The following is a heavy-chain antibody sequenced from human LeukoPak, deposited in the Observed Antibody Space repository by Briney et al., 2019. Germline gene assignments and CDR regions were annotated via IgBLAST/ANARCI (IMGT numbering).Heavy chain of an antibody. Sequence: GESLKISCKASGFTFSSYWMSWVRQAPGKGLEWVANIKQDGSEKYYVDSVKGRFTISRDNAKNSLYLQMNSLRAEDTAVYYCARDPEYQLLNYYYYYMDVWGKGTTVTVSS. V-gene: IGHV3-7*01. CDR3: ARDPEYQLLNYYYYYMDV. J-gene: IGHJ6*03. D-gene: IGHD2-2*01. CDR1: GFTFSSYW. CDR2: IKQDGSEK.